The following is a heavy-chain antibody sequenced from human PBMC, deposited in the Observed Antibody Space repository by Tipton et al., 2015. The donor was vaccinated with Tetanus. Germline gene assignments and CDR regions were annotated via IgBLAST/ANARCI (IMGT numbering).Heavy chain of an antibody. CDR3: ARYLSFGSGTYGAR. Sequence: TLSLTCAVYGGSFSGYYWTWIRQPPVKGLEWIGEINPSGSTNYNPSLKSRVTISVDTSKNRVSLKLNSVTAADTAVYYCARYLSFGSGTYGARWGQGALVTVSS. D-gene: IGHD3-10*01. V-gene: IGHV4-34*01. CDR2: INPSGST. J-gene: IGHJ4*02. CDR1: GGSFSGYY.